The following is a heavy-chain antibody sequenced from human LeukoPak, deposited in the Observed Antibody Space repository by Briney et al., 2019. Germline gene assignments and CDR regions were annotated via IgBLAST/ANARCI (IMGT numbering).Heavy chain of an antibody. CDR3: AKDHSSGWQFDS. J-gene: IGHJ4*02. CDR1: GFNFSSYW. D-gene: IGHD6-19*01. V-gene: IGHV3-7*01. Sequence: GGSLRLSCAASGFNFSSYWMNWVRQAPGKGLEWVANIKQDGSQRDYVDSVKGRFTISRDNAKNSLCLQMNSLRAEDTAVYYCAKDHSSGWQFDSWGQGTLVTVSS. CDR2: IKQDGSQR.